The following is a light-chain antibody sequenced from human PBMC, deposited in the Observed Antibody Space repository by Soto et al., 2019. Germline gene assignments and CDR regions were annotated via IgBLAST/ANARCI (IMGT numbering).Light chain of an antibody. J-gene: IGKJ3*01. CDR3: QQYGSSLFT. CDR1: QSVSSRS. V-gene: IGKV3-20*01. Sequence: EIVLTQSPGTLSLSPGERATLSCRASQSVSSRSLAWYQQKPGQAPRLLIYGASSRATGIPDRFSGSGSGTDFTVTISRLEPEDFAVYYCQQYGSSLFTFGPGTKVDIK. CDR2: GAS.